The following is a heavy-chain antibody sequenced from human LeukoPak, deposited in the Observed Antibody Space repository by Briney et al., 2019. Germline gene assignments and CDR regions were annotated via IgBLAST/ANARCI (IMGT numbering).Heavy chain of an antibody. CDR3: YQLGTFDI. J-gene: IGHJ3*02. D-gene: IGHD2-2*01. CDR2: IYSGGST. V-gene: IGHV3-66*02. Sequence: GGSLRLSCAASGFTVSNNYMSWVRQAPGKRLEWVSVIYSGGSTYYADSVKGRFTISRENSKNTVYLQMNSLRPEDTAVYYCYQLGTFDIWGQGTMVTASS. CDR1: GFTVSNNY.